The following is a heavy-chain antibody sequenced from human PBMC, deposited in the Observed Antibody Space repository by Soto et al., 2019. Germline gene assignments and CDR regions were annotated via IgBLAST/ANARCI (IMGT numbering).Heavy chain of an antibody. J-gene: IGHJ6*02. CDR3: ARVRQIYYYYDMDV. V-gene: IGHV1-3*01. CDR2: INGANGNT. CDR1: VYIFSTYA. Sequence: ASLKVSCKSSVYIFSTYAIHCVRPAPGQGLEWMGWINGANGNTRYSQKFKDRVSISRDTPASTGYMELSSLRSEDTAVYYCARVRQIYYYYDMDVWGQGTTVNVS.